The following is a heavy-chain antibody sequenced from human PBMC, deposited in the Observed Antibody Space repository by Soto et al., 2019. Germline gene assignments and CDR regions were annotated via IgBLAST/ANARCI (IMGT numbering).Heavy chain of an antibody. J-gene: IGHJ4*02. CDR1: GGSISSGGYS. CDR2: IYHSGST. V-gene: IGHV4-30-2*01. CDR3: ARAGGLGAVAADY. Sequence: QLQLQESGSGLVKPSQTLSLTCAVSGGSISSGGYSWSWIRQPPGKGLEWIGYIYHSGSTYYNPSLKSRVTISVDRSKIQFSLMLISVTAADTAVYYCARAGGLGAVAADYWGQRTLITVSS. D-gene: IGHD6-19*01.